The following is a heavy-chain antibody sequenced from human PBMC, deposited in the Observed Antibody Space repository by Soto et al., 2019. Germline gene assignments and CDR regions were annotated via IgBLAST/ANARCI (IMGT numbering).Heavy chain of an antibody. CDR2: MYYTGRT. D-gene: IGHD5-18*01. V-gene: IGHV4-31*03. CDR1: GGSISSGGYY. Sequence: QVHLQESGPGLVKPSQTLSLTCTVSGGSISSGGYYWGWIRQDPGKGLEWIGYMYYTGRTYYNPSPESRVTXSXDAXKNQFSLKLNSVTAADTAVYYCARDLYSYGQGFVAWGQGTLVTVSS. J-gene: IGHJ1*01. CDR3: ARDLYSYGQGFVA.